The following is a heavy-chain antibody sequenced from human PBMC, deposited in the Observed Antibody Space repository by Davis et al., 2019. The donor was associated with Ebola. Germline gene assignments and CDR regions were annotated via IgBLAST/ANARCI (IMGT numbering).Heavy chain of an antibody. CDR1: GITFNNAW. V-gene: IGHV3-15*01. CDR3: TADVVPAATRGVYYYYYYMDV. J-gene: IGHJ6*03. Sequence: GGSLRLSCAASGITFNNAWMSWVRQAPGKGLEWVGRIKGKTDGGTTDYAAPVKGRFAMSRDDSKNTLYLQMNSLKTEDTAVYYCTADVVPAATRGVYYYYYYMDVWGKGTTVTVSS. D-gene: IGHD2-2*01. CDR2: IKGKTDGGTT.